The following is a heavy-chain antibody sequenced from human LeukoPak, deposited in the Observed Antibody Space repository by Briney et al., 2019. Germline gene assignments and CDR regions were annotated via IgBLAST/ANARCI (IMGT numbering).Heavy chain of an antibody. J-gene: IGHJ3*01. Sequence: SETLSLTCTVSGGSISSSSYYWGWIRQPPGKGLEWIGSIYYSGSTYYNPSLKSRVTISVDTSKNQFSLKLSSVTAADTAVYYCARATERRQNLLWFGELYNNDAFDVWGQGTMVTVSS. CDR2: IYYSGST. CDR1: GGSISSSSYY. V-gene: IGHV4-39*01. D-gene: IGHD3-10*01. CDR3: ARATERRQNLLWFGELYNNDAFDV.